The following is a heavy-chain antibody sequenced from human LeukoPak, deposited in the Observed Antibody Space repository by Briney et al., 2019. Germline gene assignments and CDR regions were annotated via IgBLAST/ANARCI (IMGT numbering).Heavy chain of an antibody. CDR2: IYCSGTT. V-gene: IGHV4-39*01. J-gene: IGHJ4*02. Sequence: SETLSLTCTVSGGSISSSSYSWGGIRQPPGKGLEWIGSIYCSGTTYYNPSLKSRVTISVDTSKIQFSLKLSSVAATDTAVYFCARLRFDFWSGYTHPYFDYWGQGTLFTVSS. D-gene: IGHD3-3*01. CDR3: ARLRFDFWSGYTHPYFDY. CDR1: GGSISSSSYS.